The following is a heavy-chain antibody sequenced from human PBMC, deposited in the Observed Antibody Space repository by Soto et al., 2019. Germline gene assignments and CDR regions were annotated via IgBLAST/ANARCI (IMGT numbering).Heavy chain of an antibody. CDR1: GFTCSSCT. D-gene: IGHD3-9*01. Sequence: SGFTCSSCTMNWVRQAPGKGLEWVSSISLSTNYIYYADSLRGRFTISRDNAKNSVYLQWSSLKASDTAMYYCARHVDYDTHMDVWGQGTTVTVSS. CDR3: ARHVDYDTHMDV. V-gene: IGHV3-21*04. CDR2: ISLSTNYI. J-gene: IGHJ6*02.